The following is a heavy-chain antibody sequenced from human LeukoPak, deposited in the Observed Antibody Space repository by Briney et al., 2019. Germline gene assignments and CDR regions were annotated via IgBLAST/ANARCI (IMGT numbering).Heavy chain of an antibody. CDR1: GFTFSSYS. D-gene: IGHD6-19*01. Sequence: GGSLRLSCAASGFTFSSYSMNWVRQAPGKGLEWVSYISSSSGTIYYADSVKGRFTIPRDNAKNTLYLQMSSLRAEDTAVYYCAKSPIRSGLYYFDYWGQGTLVTVSS. CDR2: ISSSSGTI. CDR3: AKSPIRSGLYYFDY. V-gene: IGHV3-48*01. J-gene: IGHJ4*02.